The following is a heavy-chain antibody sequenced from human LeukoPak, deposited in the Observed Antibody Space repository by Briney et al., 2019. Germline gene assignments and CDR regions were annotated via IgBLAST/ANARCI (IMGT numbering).Heavy chain of an antibody. J-gene: IGHJ4*02. Sequence: PSETLSLTCTVSGGSISSYYWSWIRQPPGKGLEWIGYIYYSGSTNYNPSLKSRVTISVDTSKNQFSLKLSSVTAADTAVYYCARAYYGQRVDYWGQGTLVTVSS. V-gene: IGHV4-59*01. CDR3: ARAYYGQRVDY. D-gene: IGHD4-17*01. CDR2: IYYSGST. CDR1: GGSISSYY.